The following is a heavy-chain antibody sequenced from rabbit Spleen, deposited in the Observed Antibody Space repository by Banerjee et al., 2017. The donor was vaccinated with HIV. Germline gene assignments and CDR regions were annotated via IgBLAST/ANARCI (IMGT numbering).Heavy chain of an antibody. CDR2: INTATGKD. D-gene: IGHD8-1*01. J-gene: IGHJ6*01. Sequence: QEQLVESGGGLVQPGGSLKLSCKASGFSFSDRDVMCWVRQAPGKGLEWIGCINTATGKDVYASWAKGRFTISTTSSTTVTLQMTSLTAADTATYFCARDAATSFSSYGMDLWGQGTLVTVS. CDR3: ARDAATSFSSYGMDL. V-gene: IGHV1S45*01. CDR1: GFSFSDRDV.